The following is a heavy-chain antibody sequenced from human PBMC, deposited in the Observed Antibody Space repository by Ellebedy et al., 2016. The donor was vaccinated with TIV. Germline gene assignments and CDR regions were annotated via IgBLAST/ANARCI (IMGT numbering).Heavy chain of an antibody. CDR3: ARDPSRSPYGRVLEY. CDR1: GYTFTDYY. D-gene: IGHD4-17*01. Sequence: AASVKVSCKASGYTFTDYYIQWVRQAPGQGLEWMGWINPNSGGTKHAQNFQGRVTMTRDKSIGAAYMELSRLTSDDTAVYYCARDPSRSPYGRVLEYWGQGTLVTVSS. V-gene: IGHV1-2*02. CDR2: INPNSGGT. J-gene: IGHJ4*02.